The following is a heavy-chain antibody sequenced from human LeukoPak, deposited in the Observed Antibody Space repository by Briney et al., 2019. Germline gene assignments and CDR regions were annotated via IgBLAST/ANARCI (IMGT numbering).Heavy chain of an antibody. J-gene: IGHJ4*02. D-gene: IGHD3-10*01. CDR1: GVSISSTGFY. CDR2: INYSGST. V-gene: IGHV4-39*01. CDR3: ARHPGGVQGVPYYFDY. Sequence: SETLSLTCTVSGVSISSTGFYWGWIRQPPGKGLEWVGSINYSGSTYYNPSLKSRVTISVDTSKDRFSLKLSSVTAADTAVYYCARHPGGVQGVPYYFDYWGQGTLVTVSS.